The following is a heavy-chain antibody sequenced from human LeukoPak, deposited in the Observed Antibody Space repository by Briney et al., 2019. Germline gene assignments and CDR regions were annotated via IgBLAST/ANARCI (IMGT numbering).Heavy chain of an antibody. J-gene: IGHJ4*02. CDR3: ARVPPFEYSSSSHYFDY. Sequence: SVKVSCKASGGTFSSYAISWVRQAPGQGLEWMGGIIPIFGTANYAQKFQGRVTITADESTSTAYMELSSLRSEDTAVYYCARVPPFEYSSSSHYFDYWGQGTLVTVSS. V-gene: IGHV1-69*13. D-gene: IGHD6-6*01. CDR2: IIPIFGTA. CDR1: GGTFSSYA.